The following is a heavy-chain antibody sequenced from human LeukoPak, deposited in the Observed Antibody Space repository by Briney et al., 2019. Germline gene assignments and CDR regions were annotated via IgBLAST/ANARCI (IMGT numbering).Heavy chain of an antibody. CDR3: AKDLQEMATLEAFDY. V-gene: IGHV3-30*18. D-gene: IGHD5-24*01. CDR2: ISYDGSNK. J-gene: IGHJ4*02. CDR1: GFTFSSSG. Sequence: PGGSLRLSCAASGFTFSSSGVHWVRQAPGQGLEWVAVISYDGSNKYYADSVKGRFTISRDNSKNTLYLQMNSLRAEDTAVYYCAKDLQEMATLEAFDYWGQGTLVIVSS.